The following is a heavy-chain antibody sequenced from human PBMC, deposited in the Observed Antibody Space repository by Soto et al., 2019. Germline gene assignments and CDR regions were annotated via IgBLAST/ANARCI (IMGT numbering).Heavy chain of an antibody. V-gene: IGHV4-61*01. J-gene: IGHJ5*01. CDR3: AKIPGDTSMFYWFDP. CDR1: GDSVTSGNYY. CDR2: IYYSGNT. Sequence: SETLSLTCTVSGDSVTSGNYYWSWIRQPPGKGLEWIGYIYYSGNTNYSPSLKSRVTMSLDRSNNQFSLNLSSVTAADTAVYSCAKIPGDTSMFYWFDPWGQEILVTVSS. D-gene: IGHD5-18*01.